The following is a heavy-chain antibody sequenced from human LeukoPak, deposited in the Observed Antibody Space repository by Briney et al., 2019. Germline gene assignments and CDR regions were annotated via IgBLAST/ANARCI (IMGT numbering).Heavy chain of an antibody. CDR1: GYTFTGYY. CDR3: AREGLAAAGTNYYYYMDV. Sequence: ASVAVSCKASGYTFTGYYMHWVRQAPGQGLEWMGWINPNSGGTNYAQTFQGRVTMTRDTSISTAYMELSRLRSDDTAVYYCAREGLAAAGTNYYYYMDVWGKGTTVTVSS. V-gene: IGHV1-2*02. J-gene: IGHJ6*03. CDR2: INPNSGGT. D-gene: IGHD6-13*01.